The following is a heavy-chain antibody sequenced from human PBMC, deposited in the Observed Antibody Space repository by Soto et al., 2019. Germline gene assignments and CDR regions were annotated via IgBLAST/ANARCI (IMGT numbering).Heavy chain of an antibody. CDR1: GFTFSGYW. D-gene: IGHD2-15*01. Sequence: GGSLRLSCAASGFTFSGYWMHWVRQAPGKGLEWVARINCDGSSTRNADSVKGRFTISRDNSKNTLLLQMNALTGEDTALYYCAKDNPAADYCGQGALVTVSS. CDR2: INCDGSST. V-gene: IGHV3-74*01. J-gene: IGHJ4*02. CDR3: AKDNPAADY.